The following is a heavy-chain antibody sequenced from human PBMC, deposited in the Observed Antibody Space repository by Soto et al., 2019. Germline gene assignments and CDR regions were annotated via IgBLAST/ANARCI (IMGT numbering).Heavy chain of an antibody. V-gene: IGHV4-39*02. J-gene: IGHJ4*02. CDR3: ARTIAVAGRKVYY. Sequence: QLQLQESGPGQVKPSETLSLTCPFSGSSISSSSYYWGWIRQPPGKGLEWIGSIYYSGSTYYNQSLKSRLALAVDKYKDPFSLQLSSVNAAATAVYYCARTIAVAGRKVYYWGQGTLVTVAS. CDR1: GSSISSSSYY. CDR2: IYYSGST. D-gene: IGHD6-19*01.